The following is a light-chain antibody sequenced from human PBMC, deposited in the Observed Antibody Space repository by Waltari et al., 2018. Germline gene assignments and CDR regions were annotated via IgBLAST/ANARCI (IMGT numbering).Light chain of an antibody. CDR2: VYSEGSH. J-gene: IGLJ3*02. CDR3: QTGGHGTWV. V-gene: IGLV4-69*01. CDR1: SGHSTNV. Sequence: QLVLTQSPSASASLGASVKLTCTLSSGHSTNVIAWLQKRPEQGPRYVMKVYSEGSHNKGDEIPDRFSGSSAGAGRYLTIASLQSEDEADYYCQTGGHGTWVFGGGTKLTVL.